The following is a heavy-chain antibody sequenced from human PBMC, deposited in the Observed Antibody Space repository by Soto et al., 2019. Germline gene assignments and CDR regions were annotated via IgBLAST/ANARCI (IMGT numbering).Heavy chain of an antibody. Sequence: VQLVESGGGLVQPGGSLRLSYAASGFTFTSYSMNWVRQAPGKGLEWVSYIRGTTHYADSVKGRFTISRDNARSSLYLQMNSLRADDTAVYYCARDDSFAFDIWGQGTMVTVSS. CDR1: GFTFTSYS. V-gene: IGHV3-48*01. J-gene: IGHJ3*02. CDR2: IRGTT. D-gene: IGHD2-21*01. CDR3: ARDDSFAFDI.